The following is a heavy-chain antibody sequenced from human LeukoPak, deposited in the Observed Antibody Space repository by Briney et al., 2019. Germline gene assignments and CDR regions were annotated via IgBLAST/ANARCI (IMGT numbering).Heavy chain of an antibody. CDR2: IKSKTDGGTT. CDR3: ARRAGGYSHPYDY. CDR1: GFTFSDYY. J-gene: IGHJ4*02. V-gene: IGHV3-15*01. D-gene: IGHD4-23*01. Sequence: SGGSLRLSCAASGFTFSDYYMSWIRQAPGKGPEWVGRIKSKTDGGTTDYAAPVEGRFSISRDDSKNTLYLQMNSLKTEDTAVYYCARRAGGYSHPYDYWGQGILVTVSS.